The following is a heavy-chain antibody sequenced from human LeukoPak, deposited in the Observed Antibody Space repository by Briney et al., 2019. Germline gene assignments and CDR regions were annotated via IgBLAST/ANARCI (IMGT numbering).Heavy chain of an antibody. CDR2: IYTSGNT. V-gene: IGHV4-61*02. CDR3: ASIGTAVVRTDS. J-gene: IGHJ4*02. CDR1: GGSISSGSYH. Sequence: SETLSLTCTVSGGSISSGSYHWSWIRQPAGKGLEWIGRIYTSGNTNYNPSLKSRVTISVDTSKNQFSLKLRSVTAADTAVYYCASIGTAVVRTDSWGQGTLVTVSS. D-gene: IGHD5-18*01.